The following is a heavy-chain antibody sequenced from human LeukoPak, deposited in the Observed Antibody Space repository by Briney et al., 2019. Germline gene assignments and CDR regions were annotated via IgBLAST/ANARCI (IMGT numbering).Heavy chain of an antibody. V-gene: IGHV3-23*01. Sequence: GGSLRLSCAASGFTFSSYAMSWVRQAPGKGLEWVSAISGSGGSTYYADSVKGRFTISRDNSKNTLYLQMNSLRAEDTAVYYCAKAFDYDSWSGSSTGGDYWGQGTLVTVSS. D-gene: IGHD3-3*01. CDR1: GFTFSSYA. CDR2: ISGSGGST. J-gene: IGHJ4*02. CDR3: AKAFDYDSWSGSSTGGDY.